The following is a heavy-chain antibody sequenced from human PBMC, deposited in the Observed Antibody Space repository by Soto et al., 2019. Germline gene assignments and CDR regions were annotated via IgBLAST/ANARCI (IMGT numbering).Heavy chain of an antibody. CDR2: ISGSGGST. V-gene: IGHV3-23*01. CDR1: GFTFSSYA. D-gene: IGHD2-2*01. Sequence: GGSLRLSCAASGFTFSSYAMSWVRQAPGKGLEWVSAISGSGGSTYYADSVKGRFTISRDNSKNTLYLQMNSLRAEDTAVYYCAKDLPPHSSSTRCYLYYYGMDVWGQGTTVTVSS. CDR3: AKDLPPHSSSTRCYLYYYGMDV. J-gene: IGHJ6*02.